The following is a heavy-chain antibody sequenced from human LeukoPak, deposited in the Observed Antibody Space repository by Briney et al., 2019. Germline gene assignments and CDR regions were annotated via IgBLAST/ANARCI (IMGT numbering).Heavy chain of an antibody. CDR3: ARPHTGLRYFDWLIDY. CDR1: GFTFDDYA. V-gene: IGHV3-21*01. CDR2: ISSSSSYI. D-gene: IGHD3-9*01. Sequence: KPGGSLRLSCAVSGFTFDDYAMHWVRQAPGKGLEWVSSISSSSSYIYYADSVKGRFTISRDNAKNSLYLQMNSLRAEDTAVYYCARPHTGLRYFDWLIDYWGQGTLVTVSS. J-gene: IGHJ4*02.